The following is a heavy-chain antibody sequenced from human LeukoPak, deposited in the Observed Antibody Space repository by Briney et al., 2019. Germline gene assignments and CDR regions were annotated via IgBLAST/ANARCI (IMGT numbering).Heavy chain of an antibody. D-gene: IGHD3-10*01. J-gene: IGHJ4*02. CDR3: ANQRGGF. Sequence: GGSQTLFCAASGYIFSIYPVSGARRAPGKGLECVSAISGTAENAYFADSVKGRFSISRDNSRNTVHLQMNSLRPEDTAVYYCANQRGGFWGQGTLVTVSS. V-gene: IGHV3-23*01. CDR2: ISGTAENA. CDR1: GYIFSIYP.